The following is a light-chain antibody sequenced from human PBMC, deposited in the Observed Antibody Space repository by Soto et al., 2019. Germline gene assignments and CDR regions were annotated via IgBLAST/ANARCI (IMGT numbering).Light chain of an antibody. CDR3: QSYDSSLTGSI. CDR1: STNIGAGYG. Sequence: QSVLTQPPSVSGAPGQRVSISCTGSSTNIGAGYGVHWYQQLRGSLILVLYGNTIRPSGVPDRFSGSKSGSSASLAITGLQAEDEADYYCQSYDSSLTGSIFGTGTKVTVL. V-gene: IGLV1-40*01. CDR2: GNT. J-gene: IGLJ1*01.